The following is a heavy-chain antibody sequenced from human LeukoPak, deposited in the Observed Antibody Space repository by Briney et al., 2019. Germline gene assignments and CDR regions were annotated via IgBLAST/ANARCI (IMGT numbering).Heavy chain of an antibody. J-gene: IGHJ1*01. CDR2: IKSDGKT. CDR3: ARAPSEIGGYYPEYFRH. Sequence: GGSLRLSCAASGFTFSSYWMHWVRQAPGRGLVWVSRIKSDGKTNYADSVKGRFTISRDNAKNTVSLQMNSLRAEDTGVYYCARAPSEIGGYYPEYFRHWGQGTLVTVSS. D-gene: IGHD3-22*01. CDR1: GFTFSSYW. V-gene: IGHV3-74*01.